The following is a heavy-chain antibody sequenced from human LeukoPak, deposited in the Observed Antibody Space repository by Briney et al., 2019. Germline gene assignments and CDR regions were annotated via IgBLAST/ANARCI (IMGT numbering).Heavy chain of an antibody. Sequence: PGGSLRFSCAASGFTFSSYWMHWVRQAPGKGLVWVSRINSDGSSTSYADSVKGRFTISRDNAKNTLYLQMNSLRAEDTAVYYCARETYYDSYFDYWGQGTLVTVSS. CDR3: ARETYYDSYFDY. D-gene: IGHD3-3*01. CDR1: GFTFSSYW. J-gene: IGHJ4*02. CDR2: INSDGSST. V-gene: IGHV3-74*01.